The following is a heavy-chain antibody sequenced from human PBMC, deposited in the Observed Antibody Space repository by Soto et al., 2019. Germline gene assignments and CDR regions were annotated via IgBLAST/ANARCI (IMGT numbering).Heavy chain of an antibody. CDR1: GFTFSSYA. CDR3: ASGDCSGGSCYYYYYYYCGMDV. Sequence: QVQLVESGGGVVQPGRSLRLSCAASGFTFSSYAMHWVRQAPGKGREWVAVISYDGSNKYYADSVKGRFTISRDNSKNTLYLQMNSLRAEDTAVYYCASGDCSGGSCYYYYYYYCGMDVWGQGTTVTVSS. V-gene: IGHV3-30-3*01. CDR2: ISYDGSNK. D-gene: IGHD2-15*01. J-gene: IGHJ6*02.